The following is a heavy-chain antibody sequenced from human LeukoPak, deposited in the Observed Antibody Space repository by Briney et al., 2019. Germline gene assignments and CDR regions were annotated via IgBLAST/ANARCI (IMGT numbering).Heavy chain of an antibody. J-gene: IGHJ3*02. V-gene: IGHV3-23*01. CDR2: ISGSGGST. CDR3: TRTRGGYSGYSLGAFDI. CDR1: GFTFSSYA. D-gene: IGHD5-12*01. Sequence: GGSLRLSCAASGFTFSSYAMSWVRQAPGKGLEWVSAISGSGGSTYYADSVKGRFTISRDNSKNTLYLQMNSLRAEDTAVYYCTRTRGGYSGYSLGAFDIWGQGTMVTVSS.